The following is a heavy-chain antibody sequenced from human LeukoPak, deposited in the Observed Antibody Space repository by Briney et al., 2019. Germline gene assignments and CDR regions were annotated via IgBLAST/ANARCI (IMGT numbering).Heavy chain of an antibody. V-gene: IGHV4-4*07. CDR3: ARGYGYYDILTGYQTYDAFDI. D-gene: IGHD3-9*01. CDR2: IYTSGST. J-gene: IGHJ3*02. CDR1: GGSISSYY. Sequence: SETLPLTCTVSGGSISSYYWSWIRQPAGKGLEWIGRIYTSGSTNYNPSLKSRVTMSVDTSKNQFSLKLSSVTAADTAVYYCARGYGYYDILTGYQTYDAFDIWGQGTMVTVSS.